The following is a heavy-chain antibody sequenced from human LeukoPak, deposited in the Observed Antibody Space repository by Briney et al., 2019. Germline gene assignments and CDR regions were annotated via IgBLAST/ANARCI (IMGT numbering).Heavy chain of an antibody. CDR1: GYTFPSYF. CDR2: INPTGGST. CDR3: ARRTPMVRGIKILQGMDV. Sequence: GASVQVSCKASGYTFPSYFMHWVRQAPGQGLEWMGIINPTGGSTTSAQKFQGRVTMTRDTSTSTVYMELSSLRSDDTAVYYCARRTPMVRGIKILQGMDVWGQGTTVTVSS. D-gene: IGHD3-10*01. J-gene: IGHJ6*02. V-gene: IGHV1-46*01.